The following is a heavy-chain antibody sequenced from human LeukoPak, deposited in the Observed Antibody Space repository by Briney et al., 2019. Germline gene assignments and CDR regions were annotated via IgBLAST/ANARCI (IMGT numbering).Heavy chain of an antibody. V-gene: IGHV3-64*01. CDR3: ARDGHARSITYYDFWSGYYGYYYYGMDV. J-gene: IGHJ6*02. Sequence: GGSLRLSCAASGFTFSSYAMHWVRQAPGKGLEYVSAISSNGGSTYYANSVKGRFTISRDNSKNTLYLQMGSLRAEDMAVYYCARDGHARSITYYDFWSGYYGYYYYGMDVWGQGTTVTVSS. D-gene: IGHD3-3*01. CDR1: GFTFSSYA. CDR2: ISSNGGST.